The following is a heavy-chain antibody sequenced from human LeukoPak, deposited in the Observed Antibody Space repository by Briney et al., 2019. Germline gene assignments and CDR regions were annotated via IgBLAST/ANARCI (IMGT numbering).Heavy chain of an antibody. D-gene: IGHD2-21*01. CDR2: INHSGGT. CDR3: ARVRKNCYGKTFNWFDP. Sequence: SETLSLTCAVYGGSFSGYYWSWIRQPPGKGLEWIGEINHSGGTNYNPSLKSRVTISVDTSKNQFSLKLSSVTAADTAVFYCARVRKNCYGKTFNWFDPWGQGTLVTVSS. CDR1: GGSFSGYY. V-gene: IGHV4-34*01. J-gene: IGHJ5*02.